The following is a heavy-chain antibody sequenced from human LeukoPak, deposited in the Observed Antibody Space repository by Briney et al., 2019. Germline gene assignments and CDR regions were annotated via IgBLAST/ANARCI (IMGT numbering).Heavy chain of an antibody. Sequence: SETLSLTCTVSGGSISSSSYYWGWIRQPPGKGLEWIGSIYCSGSTYYNPSLKSRVTISVDTSKNQFSLKLSSVTAADTAVYYCARHRIAAAGTNFQHWGQGTLVTVSS. CDR3: ARHRIAAAGTNFQH. CDR2: IYCSGST. CDR1: GGSISSSSYY. J-gene: IGHJ1*01. V-gene: IGHV4-39*01. D-gene: IGHD6-13*01.